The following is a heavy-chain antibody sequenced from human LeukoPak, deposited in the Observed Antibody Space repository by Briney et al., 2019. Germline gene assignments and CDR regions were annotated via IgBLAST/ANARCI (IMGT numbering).Heavy chain of an antibody. D-gene: IGHD3-9*01. CDR2: ISGSGGST. V-gene: IGHV3-23*01. Sequence: PGGSLRLSCAASGFTFSSYAMSWVRQAPGEGLEWVSAISGSGGSTYYADSVKGRFTISRDNSKNTLYLQMNSLRAEDTAVYYCAKDSEYYDILTGYYKRGYHYYGMDVWGKGTTVTVSS. CDR3: AKDSEYYDILTGYYKRGYHYYGMDV. CDR1: GFTFSSYA. J-gene: IGHJ6*04.